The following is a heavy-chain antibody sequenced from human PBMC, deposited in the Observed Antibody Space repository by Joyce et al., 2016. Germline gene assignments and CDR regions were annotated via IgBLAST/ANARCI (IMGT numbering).Heavy chain of an antibody. D-gene: IGHD3-22*01. V-gene: IGHV3-30*18. J-gene: IGHJ3*01. CDR1: GFTFRSHG. Sequence: QVQLVESGGGVVQPGRSLRLSCAASGFTFRSHGMHWVRQAPGKGLEWVAATSYDGSNKYYADSVKGRFTISRDNSKNTLYLQMNSLRAEDTAVYYCAKGVYRITMIVVDWGQGTMVTVSS. CDR3: AKGVYRITMIVVD. CDR2: TSYDGSNK.